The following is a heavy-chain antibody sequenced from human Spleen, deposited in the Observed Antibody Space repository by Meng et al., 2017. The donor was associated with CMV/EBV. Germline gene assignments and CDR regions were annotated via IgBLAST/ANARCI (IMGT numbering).Heavy chain of an antibody. V-gene: IGHV4-34*01. J-gene: IGHJ3*02. CDR2: INHSGST. Sequence: GSLRLSCAVYGGSFSGYYWSWIRQPPGKGLEWIGEINHSGSTNYNPSLKSRVTISVDTSKNQFSLKLSSVTAADTAVYYCARGRATQDTDAFDIWDQGTMVTVSS. CDR1: GGSFSGYY. CDR3: ARGRATQDTDAFDI.